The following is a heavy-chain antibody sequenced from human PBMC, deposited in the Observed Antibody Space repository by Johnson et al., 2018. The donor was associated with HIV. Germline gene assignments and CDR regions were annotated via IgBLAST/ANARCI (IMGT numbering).Heavy chain of an antibody. Sequence: VQLVESGGGLIQPGGSLRLSCAASGFTVSSNYMSWVRQAPGKGLEWVGRIKSNTDGETTDYAAPVKGRFTTSRDDSKNTLYLQMNSLKTEDTAMYYCTTDPWWNGYHAFDVWGQGTMVTVSS. J-gene: IGHJ3*01. CDR3: TTDPWWNGYHAFDV. D-gene: IGHD1-1*01. V-gene: IGHV3-15*01. CDR1: GFTVSSNY. CDR2: IKSNTDGETT.